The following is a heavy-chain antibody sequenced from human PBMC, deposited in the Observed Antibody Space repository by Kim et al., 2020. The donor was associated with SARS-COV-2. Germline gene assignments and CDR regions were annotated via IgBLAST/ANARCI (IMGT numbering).Heavy chain of an antibody. J-gene: IGHJ4*02. D-gene: IGHD1-26*01. V-gene: IGHV4-59*01. CDR3: ARVGVSGGSSLDY. Sequence: NPALQDTVTISEDTSKNQFSLKLSSVTHADTAVYYCARVGVSGGSSLDYWGQGTLVTVSS.